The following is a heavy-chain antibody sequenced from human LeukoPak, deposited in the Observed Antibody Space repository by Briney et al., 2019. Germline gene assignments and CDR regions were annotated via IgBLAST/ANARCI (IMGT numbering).Heavy chain of an antibody. CDR2: FDPEDGET. Sequence: ASVKVSCKVSGYTLTELSMHWVRQAPGKGLEWMGGFDPEDGETIYARKFQGRVTMTEDTSTDTAYMELSSLRSEDTAVYYCATDRRWELRLGFDPWGQGTLVTVSS. V-gene: IGHV1-24*01. CDR1: GYTLTELS. CDR3: ATDRRWELRLGFDP. D-gene: IGHD1-26*01. J-gene: IGHJ5*02.